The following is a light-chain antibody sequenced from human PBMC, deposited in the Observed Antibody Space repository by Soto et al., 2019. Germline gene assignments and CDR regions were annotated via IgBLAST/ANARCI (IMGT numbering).Light chain of an antibody. J-gene: IGKJ4*01. CDR2: TAS. V-gene: IGKV3-20*01. Sequence: EIVLTQSPDTLSLSPGERATLSCRASQYVSRSYLAWYQQRPGQGPRLLIHTASTRAAGIPDRFSGSESGTDFTLTINRLEPEDFAVYYCQQYDTSPLTFGGGTKVEIK. CDR3: QQYDTSPLT. CDR1: QYVSRSY.